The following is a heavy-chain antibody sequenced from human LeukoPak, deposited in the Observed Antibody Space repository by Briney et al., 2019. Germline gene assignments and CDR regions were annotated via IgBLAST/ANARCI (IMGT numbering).Heavy chain of an antibody. D-gene: IGHD2-8*01. CDR2: LYYSGST. CDR3: ARHVLPYPYAAPAAFDI. J-gene: IGHJ3*02. V-gene: IGHV4-39*01. Sequence: SETLSLTCTVSGGSISSSSYYWGWIRQPPGKGLEWIGSLYYSGSTYDNQSLKSRVTIFVDTSTNQFSLKLSSVTAADTAVYYCARHVLPYPYAAPAAFDIWGQGTMVTVSS. CDR1: GGSISSSSYY.